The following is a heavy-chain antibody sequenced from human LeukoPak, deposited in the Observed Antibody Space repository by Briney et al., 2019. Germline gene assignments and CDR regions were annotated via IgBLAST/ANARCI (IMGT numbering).Heavy chain of an antibody. CDR3: AGRPDASGSYSLDY. CDR2: IYHSGST. V-gene: IGHV4-30-4*01. CDR1: GGSISSGDYY. D-gene: IGHD3-10*01. J-gene: IGHJ4*02. Sequence: PSQTLSLTCTVSGGSISSGDYYWSWIRQPPGKGLEWTGSIYHSGSTYYNPSLKSRVTISVDTSKNQFSLKLSSVTAADTAVYYCAGRPDASGSYSLDYWGQGTLVTVSS.